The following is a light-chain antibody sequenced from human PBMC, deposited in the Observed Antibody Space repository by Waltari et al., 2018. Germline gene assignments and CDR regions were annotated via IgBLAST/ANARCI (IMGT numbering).Light chain of an antibody. CDR3: QHYVRLPAT. J-gene: IGKJ1*01. CDR1: QRVSRS. CDR2: GAS. V-gene: IGKV3-20*01. Sequence: IVLTQSPGPLSLSPGERATLSCRASQRVSRSLAWYQQKPGQAPKRLIYGASTRATGIPDRFTGSGSGTDFSLTISSLEPEDFAIYFCQHYVRLPATFGQGTKVEIK.